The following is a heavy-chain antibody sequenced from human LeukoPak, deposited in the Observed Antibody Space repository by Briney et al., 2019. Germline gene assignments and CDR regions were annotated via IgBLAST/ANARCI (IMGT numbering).Heavy chain of an antibody. CDR2: IYYSGST. Sequence: SETLSLTCTVSGGPISSSSYYWGWIRQPPGKGLEWIGSIYYSGSTYYNPSLKGRVTISVDTSKNQFSLKLSSVTAADTAVYYCARGDRGVRVFDYWGQGTLVTVSS. D-gene: IGHD2-15*01. J-gene: IGHJ4*02. V-gene: IGHV4-39*07. CDR3: ARGDRGVRVFDY. CDR1: GGPISSSSYY.